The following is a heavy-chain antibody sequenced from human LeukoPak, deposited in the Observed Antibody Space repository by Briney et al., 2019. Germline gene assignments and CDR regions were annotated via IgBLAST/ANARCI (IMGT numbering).Heavy chain of an antibody. CDR1: GFTFSSYA. D-gene: IGHD4-23*01. CDR3: ARDRYGGNTLEY. J-gene: IGHJ4*02. CDR2: ISYDGSNK. Sequence: PGGSLRLSCAASGFTFSSYAMHWVRQAPGKGLEWVALISYDGSNKYYADSVKGRFTISRDNSKNTLYLQMSSLRAEDTAVYYCARDRYGGNTLEYWGQGTLVTVSS. V-gene: IGHV3-30*15.